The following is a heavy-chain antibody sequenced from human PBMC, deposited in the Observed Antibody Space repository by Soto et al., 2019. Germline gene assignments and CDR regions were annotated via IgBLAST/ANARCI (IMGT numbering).Heavy chain of an antibody. V-gene: IGHV3-15*01. J-gene: IGHJ3*02. CDR1: GIPFRNAW. CDR2: TDGGTT. CDR3: TTEYCSGGTCYPKGAFDI. Sequence: GGSLRLSCVASGIPFRNAWMTWVRQAPGKGLEWVGRTDGGTTDYAASVKGRITISRDDSKKTLYLQMSGLKTEGTAIYYCTTEYCSGGTCYPKGAFDIWGQGTMVTVSS. D-gene: IGHD2-15*01.